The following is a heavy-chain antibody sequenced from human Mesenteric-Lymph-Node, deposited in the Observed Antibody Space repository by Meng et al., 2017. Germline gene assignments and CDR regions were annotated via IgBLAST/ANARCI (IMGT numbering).Heavy chain of an antibody. V-gene: IGHV1-2*06. D-gene: IGHD3-16*02. CDR3: AREGYYDYVWGSYRYNWFDP. Sequence: ASVKVSCKPSGYNFPDYYIHWVRRAPGQGLEWMGRINPKSGDTHYAQKFQARVTMTGDTSISTAYMELSGLTSDDTAMYYCAREGYYDYVWGSYRYNWFDPWGQGTLVTVSS. J-gene: IGHJ5*02. CDR1: GYNFPDYY. CDR2: INPKSGDT.